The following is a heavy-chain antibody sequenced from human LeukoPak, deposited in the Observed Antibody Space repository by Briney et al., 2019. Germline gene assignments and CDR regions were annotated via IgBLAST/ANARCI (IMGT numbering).Heavy chain of an antibody. CDR1: GSSISSHS. CDR2: DSNNGNI. D-gene: IGHD7-27*01. J-gene: IGHJ4*02. V-gene: IGHV4-59*11. Sequence: SETLSLTCTVSGSSISSHSWGWVRQPPGKGLEWIGYDSNNGNINYNPALKSRVTISVDTSKWQFSLKLSSVTAADTAIYYCARDNWGSLDYWGQGTLVTVSS. CDR3: ARDNWGSLDY.